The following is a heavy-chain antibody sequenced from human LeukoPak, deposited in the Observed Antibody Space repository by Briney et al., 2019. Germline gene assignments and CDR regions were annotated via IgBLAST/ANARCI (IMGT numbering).Heavy chain of an antibody. CDR2: ISGGGETT. CDR1: GFTFNNYA. V-gene: IGHV3-23*01. J-gene: IGHJ4*02. CDR3: ARDIVDVWFGESGGY. D-gene: IGHD3-10*01. Sequence: GGSLRLSCAASGFTFNNYAMNWVRQAPGKGLEWVSSISGGGETTYYADSAKGRFTISRDNSQNTLYLQMNSLRAEDTAVYYCARDIVDVWFGESGGYWGQGTLVTVSS.